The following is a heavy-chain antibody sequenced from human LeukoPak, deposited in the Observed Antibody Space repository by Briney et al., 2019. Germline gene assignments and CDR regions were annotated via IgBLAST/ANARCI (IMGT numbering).Heavy chain of an antibody. CDR2: ISSSSSSYI. CDR1: GFTFSSYS. CDR3: ARAVSDIVVVPAANDY. Sequence: GSLRLSCAASGFTFSSYSMNWVRQAPGKGLEWVSSISSSSSSYIYYADSVKGRFTISRDNAKNSLYLQMNSLRAEDTAVYYCARAVSDIVVVPAANDYWGQGTLVTVSS. J-gene: IGHJ4*02. V-gene: IGHV3-21*01. D-gene: IGHD2-2*01.